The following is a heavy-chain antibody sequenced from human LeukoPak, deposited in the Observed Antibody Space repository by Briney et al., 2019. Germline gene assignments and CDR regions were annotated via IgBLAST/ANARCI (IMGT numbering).Heavy chain of an antibody. Sequence: VASVKVSCKVSGYTLTELSMHWVRQAPGKGLEWMGGFDPEDGETIYAQKFQGRVTMTEDTSTDTAYMELSSLRSEDTAVYYCATKTPGVDTAMVRIRIYYYYMDVWGKGTTVTVSS. V-gene: IGHV1-24*01. D-gene: IGHD5-18*01. CDR3: ATKTPGVDTAMVRIRIYYYYMDV. CDR1: GYTLTELS. J-gene: IGHJ6*03. CDR2: FDPEDGET.